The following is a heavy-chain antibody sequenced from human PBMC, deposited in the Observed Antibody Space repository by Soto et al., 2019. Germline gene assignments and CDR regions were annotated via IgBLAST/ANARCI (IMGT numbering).Heavy chain of an antibody. D-gene: IGHD3-3*01. Sequence: GGSLRLSCAASGFTFSSYAMSWVRQAPGKGLEWVSAISGSGGSTYYADSVKGRFTISRDNSKNTLYLQMNSLRAEDTAVYYCAKDGNYDFWSGYPSDAFDIWGQGTMVTVSS. V-gene: IGHV3-23*01. CDR2: ISGSGGST. J-gene: IGHJ3*02. CDR1: GFTFSSYA. CDR3: AKDGNYDFWSGYPSDAFDI.